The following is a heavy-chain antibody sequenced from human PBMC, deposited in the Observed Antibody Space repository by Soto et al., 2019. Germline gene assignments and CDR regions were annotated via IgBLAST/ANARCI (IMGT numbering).Heavy chain of an antibody. J-gene: IGHJ1*01. CDR2: ISGSGVST. D-gene: IGHD4-17*01. CDR3: AKEAIEIRHEYGDPGNFQH. Sequence: PGGSLRLSCAASGFTLSSYAMSWVRQAPGKGLEWVSAISGSGVSTYYADSVKGRFTISRDNSKNTLYLQMNSLRAEDTAVYYCAKEAIEIRHEYGDPGNFQHWGKGTLVTVSS. CDR1: GFTLSSYA. V-gene: IGHV3-23*01.